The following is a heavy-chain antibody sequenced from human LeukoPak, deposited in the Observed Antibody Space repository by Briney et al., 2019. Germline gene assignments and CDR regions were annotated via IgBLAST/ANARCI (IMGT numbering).Heavy chain of an antibody. CDR1: GFTFSSYA. CDR2: ISYDGSNK. CDR3: ARERLWFGELLFYFDY. V-gene: IGHV3-30-3*01. J-gene: IGHJ4*02. Sequence: GGSLRLSCAASGFTFSSYAMHWVRQAPGKGLEWVAVISYDGSNKHYADSVKGRFTISRDNSKNTLYLQMNSLRAEDTAVYYCARERLWFGELLFYFDYWGQGTLVTVSS. D-gene: IGHD3-10*01.